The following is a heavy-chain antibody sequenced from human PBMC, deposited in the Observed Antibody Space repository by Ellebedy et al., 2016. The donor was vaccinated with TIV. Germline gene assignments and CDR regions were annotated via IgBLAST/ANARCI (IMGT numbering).Heavy chain of an antibody. Sequence: GGSLRLSCAASGFSFSTHGMHWVRQAPGKGLEWVSGIGWHGGNLVYADSVKGRFTISRDNAKNSLYLQMNSLRAEDTALYYCAKDRSMITFGGSFDYWGQGTVVTVSS. V-gene: IGHV3-9*01. J-gene: IGHJ4*02. CDR2: IGWHGGNL. D-gene: IGHD3-16*01. CDR3: AKDRSMITFGGSFDY. CDR1: GFSFSTHG.